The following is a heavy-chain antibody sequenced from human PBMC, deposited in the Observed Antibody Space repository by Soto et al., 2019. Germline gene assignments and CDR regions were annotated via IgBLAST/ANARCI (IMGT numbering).Heavy chain of an antibody. CDR3: GRGGGGGVGDY. Sequence: EVQLVETGGGLIQPGGSLRLSCAASGFTVSSNYMSWVRQAPGKGLEWVSVIYSGGSTYYADSVKGRFTISRDNSKNTLNLQRKRGRAGDAAVYCGGRGGGGGVGDYWGQGTLVTVSS. J-gene: IGHJ4*02. V-gene: IGHV3-53*02. CDR1: GFTVSSNY. D-gene: IGHD1-26*01. CDR2: IYSGGST.